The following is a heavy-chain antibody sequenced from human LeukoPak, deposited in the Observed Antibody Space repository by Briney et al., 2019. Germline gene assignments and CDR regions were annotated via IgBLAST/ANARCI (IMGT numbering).Heavy chain of an antibody. CDR3: ARDKRAPQYFDY. V-gene: IGHV3-23*01. CDR2: ISGSGGST. Sequence: GGTLRLSCAASGFTFSSYGMSWIRQAPGKGLEWVSAISGSGGSTYYADSVKGRFTISRDNAKNSLYLQMNSLRAEDTALYYCARDKRAPQYFDYWGQGTLVTVSS. CDR1: GFTFSSYG. J-gene: IGHJ4*02.